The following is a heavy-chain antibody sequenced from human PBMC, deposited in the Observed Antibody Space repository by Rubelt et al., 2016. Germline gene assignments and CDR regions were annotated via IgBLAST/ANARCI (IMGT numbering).Heavy chain of an antibody. J-gene: IGHJ4*02. CDR3: ARPHDGYNFGYFDY. Sequence: EVQLVQSGAEVKKPGESLKISCKGSGYSFTSYWIGWVRQLPGKGLEWMGVISPGASDTRYSRSCQGEVTICADKSISTAYLQWSSRKASDTAMYYCARPHDGYNFGYFDYWGQGTLVTVSS. D-gene: IGHD5-24*01. CDR1: GYSFTSYW. CDR2: ISPGASDT. V-gene: IGHV5-51*01.